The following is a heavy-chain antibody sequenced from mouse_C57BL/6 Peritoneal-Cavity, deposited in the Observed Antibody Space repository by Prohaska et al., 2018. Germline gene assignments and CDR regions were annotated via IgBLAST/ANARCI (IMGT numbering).Heavy chain of an antibody. Sequence: EVKLVESGGGLVQPGGSLSLSCAASGFTFTDYYMSWVRQPPGKALEWLGFIRNKANGYTTEYSASVKGRFTISRENSQSILYLQMNALRAEDSATYYCARYAYGSLDYWGQGTTLTVSS. J-gene: IGHJ2*01. V-gene: IGHV7-3*01. CDR2: IRNKANGYTT. CDR1: GFTFTDYY. CDR3: ARYAYGSLDY. D-gene: IGHD1-1*01.